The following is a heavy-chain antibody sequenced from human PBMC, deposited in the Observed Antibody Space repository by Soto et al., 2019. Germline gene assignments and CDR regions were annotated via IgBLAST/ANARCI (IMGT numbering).Heavy chain of an antibody. J-gene: IGHJ4*02. Sequence: GGSLRLSCAASGFTFSNAWMNWVRQAPGKGLEWVGRIKSKTDGGTTDYAAPVKGRFTISRDDSKNTLYLQMNSLKTEDTAVYYCTTKEGYYYDSSGYPYFDYWGQGTLVTVSS. CDR3: TTKEGYYYDSSGYPYFDY. CDR2: IKSKTDGGTT. D-gene: IGHD3-22*01. CDR1: GFTFSNAW. V-gene: IGHV3-15*07.